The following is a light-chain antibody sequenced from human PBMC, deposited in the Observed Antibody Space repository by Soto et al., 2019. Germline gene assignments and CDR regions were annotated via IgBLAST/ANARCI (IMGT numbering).Light chain of an antibody. CDR3: QQFGSSPGFT. CDR1: QSINNRY. J-gene: IGKJ3*01. Sequence: EIVLTQSPGTLSLSPGERATLSCRASQSINNRYLAWYQQKPGQAPRLLIYAASSRATVIPDRFSVSGSWTDFTLTISRLEPEDFAVYDGQQFGSSPGFTFGPGTKVDIK. CDR2: AAS. V-gene: IGKV3-20*01.